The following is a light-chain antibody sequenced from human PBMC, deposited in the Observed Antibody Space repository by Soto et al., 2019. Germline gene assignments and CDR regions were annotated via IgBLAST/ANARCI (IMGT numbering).Light chain of an antibody. V-gene: IGLV1-40*01. Sequence: QSVVTQRPSVSGAPGQRVTISCTGSSSNIGPGYDVHWYQQLPGTAPKLLICSNTNRPSGVPDRFSGSRYGTSASLAITGIQAEDEADYYCQSYDSSLSGSVFGPGTKLTVL. J-gene: IGLJ1*01. CDR3: QSYDSSLSGSV. CDR1: SSNIGPGYD. CDR2: SNT.